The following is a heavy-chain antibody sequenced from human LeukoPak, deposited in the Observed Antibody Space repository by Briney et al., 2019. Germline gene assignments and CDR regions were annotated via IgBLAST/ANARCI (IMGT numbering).Heavy chain of an antibody. CDR2: INPNSGGT. CDR3: ASLDIVVVPAAPGAFDI. CDR1: GYTFTGYY. J-gene: IGHJ3*02. V-gene: IGHV1-2*02. Sequence: ASVKVSCKASGYTFTGYYMHWVRQAPGQGLEWMGWINPNSGGTNYAQKFQGRVTMTRDTSISTAYMELSRLRSDDTAVYYCASLDIVVVPAAPGAFDIWGQRTMVTVSS. D-gene: IGHD2-2*01.